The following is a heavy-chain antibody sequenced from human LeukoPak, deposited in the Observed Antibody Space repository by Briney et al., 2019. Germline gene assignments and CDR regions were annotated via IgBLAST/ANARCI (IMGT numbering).Heavy chain of an antibody. CDR3: ARPRGWSGSYYFDY. CDR1: GLTFSSYS. Sequence: GGSLRLSCAASGLTFSSYSMNWVRQAPGKGLEWVSSISSSSSYIYYADSVKGRFTISRDNAKNSLYLQMNSLRAEDTAVYYCARPRGWSGSYYFDYWGQGTLVTVSS. CDR2: ISSSSSYI. D-gene: IGHD1-26*01. V-gene: IGHV3-21*01. J-gene: IGHJ4*02.